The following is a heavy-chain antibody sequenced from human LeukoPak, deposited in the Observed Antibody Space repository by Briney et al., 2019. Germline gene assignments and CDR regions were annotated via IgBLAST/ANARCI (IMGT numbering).Heavy chain of an antibody. V-gene: IGHV3-23*01. CDR3: AKAITMIVVVPDAFDI. D-gene: IGHD3-22*01. Sequence: GGSLRLSCAASGFTFSSYAMSWVRQAPGKGLEWVSAISGSGGNTYYADSVKGRFTISRDNSKNTLYLQMISLRAEDTAVYYCAKAITMIVVVPDAFDIWGQGTMVIASS. CDR2: ISGSGGNT. CDR1: GFTFSSYA. J-gene: IGHJ3*02.